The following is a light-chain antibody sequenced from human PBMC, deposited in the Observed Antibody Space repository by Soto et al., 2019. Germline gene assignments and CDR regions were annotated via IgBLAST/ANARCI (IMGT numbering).Light chain of an antibody. J-gene: IGKJ1*01. CDR3: QHYNTYTWT. V-gene: IGKV1-5*03. CDR1: QDMNTY. Sequence: DMQLTQSPPFLSASVGDRVTISCRASQDMNTYIAWYQQKPGKAPKLLIYKASSLGSGVPSRFSGSGSGTDFTLTISSLQPDDSATYYCQHYNTYTWTFGLGTKVDIK. CDR2: KAS.